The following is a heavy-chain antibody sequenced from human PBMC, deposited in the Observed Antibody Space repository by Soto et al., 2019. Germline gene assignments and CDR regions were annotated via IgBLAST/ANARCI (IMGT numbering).Heavy chain of an antibody. D-gene: IGHD2-15*01. CDR2: IYYSGST. J-gene: IGHJ4*02. Sequence: QVQLQESGPGLVKPSQTLSLTCTVSGGSISSGGYYWSWIRQHPGKGLEWIGYIYYSGSTYYNPSLKSRVTISVDTSKNQFSLKRSSGTASDTAVYYCARDRSVGYCSGGSCWFDYWGQGTLVTVSS. CDR3: ARDRSVGYCSGGSCWFDY. CDR1: GGSISSGGYY. V-gene: IGHV4-31*03.